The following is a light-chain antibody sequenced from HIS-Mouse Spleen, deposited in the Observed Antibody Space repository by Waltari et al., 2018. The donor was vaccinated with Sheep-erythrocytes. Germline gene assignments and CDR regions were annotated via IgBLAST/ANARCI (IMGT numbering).Light chain of an antibody. CDR2: EGS. J-gene: IGLJ2*01. V-gene: IGLV2-23*03. CDR3: CSYAGSSTFHVV. CDR1: SRDGGSYNR. Sequence: QSALTQPASVSGSPGQAITILCTGTSRDGGSYNRVTWYQQHTGKAPQFMIYEGSKRPSGVSNRFSGSKSGNTASLTISGLQAEDEADYYCCSYAGSSTFHVVFGGGTKLTVL.